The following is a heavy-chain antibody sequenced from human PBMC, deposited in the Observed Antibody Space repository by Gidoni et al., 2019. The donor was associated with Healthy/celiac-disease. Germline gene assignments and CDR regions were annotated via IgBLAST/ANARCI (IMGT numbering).Heavy chain of an antibody. CDR3: ARDGGSSGWYADYFDY. CDR1: GYTFTSYY. CDR2: INPSGGST. D-gene: IGHD6-19*01. J-gene: IGHJ4*02. V-gene: IGHV1-46*01. Sequence: QVQLVPSGAEVKKPGASVKVSCKASGYTFTSYYMHWVRQAPGQGLEWMGIINPSGGSTSYAQKFQGRVTMTRDTSTSTVYMELSSLRSEDTAVYYCARDGGSSGWYADYFDYWGQGTLVTVSS.